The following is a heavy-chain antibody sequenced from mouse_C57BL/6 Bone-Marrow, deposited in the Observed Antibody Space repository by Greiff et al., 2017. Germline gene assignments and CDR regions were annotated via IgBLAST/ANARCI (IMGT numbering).Heavy chain of an antibody. Sequence: QVQLQQSGAELARPGASVKMSCKASGYTFTSYTMHWVKQRPGQGLEWIGYISPSSGYTKSNQKFTDKVTLTADKSSSTAYMQLSSLISDDTAVYYCAQLRLGRAMDYWGQGTSVTVSS. J-gene: IGHJ4*01. D-gene: IGHD3-2*02. CDR3: AQLRLGRAMDY. V-gene: IGHV1-4*01. CDR1: GYTFTSYT. CDR2: ISPSSGYT.